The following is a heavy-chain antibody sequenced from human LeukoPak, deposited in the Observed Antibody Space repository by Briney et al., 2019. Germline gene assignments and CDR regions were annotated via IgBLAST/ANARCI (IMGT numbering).Heavy chain of an antibody. Sequence: ASVKVSCKASGYTFTSYGISWVRQAPGQGLEWMGWISAYNGYTNYAQKLQGRVTMTTDTSTSTAYMELRSLRSDDTAVYYCARGTYYYDSSGYYYYDYWGQGTLVTISS. CDR1: GYTFTSYG. V-gene: IGHV1-18*01. D-gene: IGHD3-22*01. CDR3: ARGTYYYDSSGYYYYDY. CDR2: ISAYNGYT. J-gene: IGHJ4*02.